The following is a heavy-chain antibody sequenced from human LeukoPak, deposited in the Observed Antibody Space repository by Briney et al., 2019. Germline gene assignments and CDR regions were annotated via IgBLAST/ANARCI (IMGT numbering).Heavy chain of an antibody. CDR2: TYYRSKWYN. J-gene: IGHJ4*02. CDR3: AGDRGVGAAVFFDY. V-gene: IGHV6-1*01. D-gene: IGHD6-13*01. Sequence: SQTLSLTCAISGDNVSNNSVTWNWIRQSPSRGLEWLGRTYYRSKWYNDYAESVKSRMTFIPDTSKNQVSLQLNSVTPADTALYYCAGDRGVGAAVFFDYWGLGTLVSVSS. CDR1: GDNVSNNSVT.